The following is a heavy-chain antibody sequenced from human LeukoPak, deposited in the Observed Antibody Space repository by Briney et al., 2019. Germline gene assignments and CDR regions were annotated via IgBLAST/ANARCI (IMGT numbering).Heavy chain of an antibody. CDR2: INSDGSST. CDR3: ARVGYSYGFGDY. J-gene: IGHJ4*02. D-gene: IGHD5-18*01. CDR1: GFTFSSYW. V-gene: IGHV3-74*01. Sequence: GGSLRLSCAASGFTFSSYWMHWVRQAPGKGLVWVSRINSDGSSTRYADSVKGRFTISRDNAKNTLYLQMNSLRAEDTAVYYCARVGYSYGFGDYWGQGTLVTVSS.